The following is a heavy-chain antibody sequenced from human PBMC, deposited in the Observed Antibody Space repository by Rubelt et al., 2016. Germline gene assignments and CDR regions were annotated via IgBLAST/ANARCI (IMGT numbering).Heavy chain of an antibody. CDR3: ARLFGGTNYNYFQH. V-gene: IGHV5-51*01. CDR1: GYTFTTYW. D-gene: IGHD1-26*01. Sequence: EVQLVQSGAEVKKPGESLRISCKGSGYTFTTYWIGWVRQMPGKGLEWMGIIDPGDSDTSYSPSFQGQVSISADKSISTAYLQWSSLKASDTAMYYCARLFGGTNYNYFQHWGQGTLVTVSS. J-gene: IGHJ1*01. CDR2: IDPGDSDT.